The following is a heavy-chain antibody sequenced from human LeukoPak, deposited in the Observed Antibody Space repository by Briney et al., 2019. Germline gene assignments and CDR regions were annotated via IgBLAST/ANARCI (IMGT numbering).Heavy chain of an antibody. J-gene: IGHJ4*02. CDR1: GFTFSSYA. CDR2: ISGSGGST. V-gene: IGHV3-23*01. CDR3: AKDRYYYGSGSYIFDY. D-gene: IGHD3-10*01. Sequence: VGSLRLSCAASGFTFSSYAMSWVRQAPGKGLEWVSAISGSGGSTYYADSVKGRFTISRDNSKNTLYLQMNSLRAEDTAVYYCAKDRYYYGSGSYIFDYWGQGTLVTVSS.